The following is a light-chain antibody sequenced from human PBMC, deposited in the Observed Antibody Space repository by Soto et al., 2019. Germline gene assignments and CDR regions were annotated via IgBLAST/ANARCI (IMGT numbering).Light chain of an antibody. V-gene: IGKV3D-15*01. CDR1: QSVDND. J-gene: IGKJ4*01. CDR3: QQYNNWPLT. CDR2: DAS. Sequence: EILMTQSPATLSVSPGHRATLSCRASQSVDNDLAWYQQKPGQPPRLLIYDASTRATGIPARFSGSQSGTEFTLTISSLLSEDFAVYSCQQYNNWPLTFGGGTKVDIK.